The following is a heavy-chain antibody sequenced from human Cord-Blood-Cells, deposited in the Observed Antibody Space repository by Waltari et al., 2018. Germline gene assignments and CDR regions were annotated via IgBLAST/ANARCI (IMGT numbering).Heavy chain of an antibody. CDR2: IIPIFGTA. D-gene: IGHD3-22*01. Sequence: KKPGSSVMVSCKASGGTFSSYAISWVRQAPGQGLEWMGGIIPIFGTANYAQKFQGRVTITADESTSTAYMELSSLRSEDTAVYYCARDSSSTPDSSGYYYFDYWGQGTLVTVSS. V-gene: IGHV1-69*01. J-gene: IGHJ4*02. CDR1: GGTFSSYA. CDR3: ARDSSSTPDSSGYYYFDY.